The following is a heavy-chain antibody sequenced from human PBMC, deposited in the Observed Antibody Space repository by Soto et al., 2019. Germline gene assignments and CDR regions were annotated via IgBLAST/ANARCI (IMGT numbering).Heavy chain of an antibody. D-gene: IGHD3-3*01. J-gene: IGHJ6*02. Sequence: QVQLVQSGAEVKKPGSSVKVSCKASGGTFSSYAISWVRQAPGQGLEWMGGIIPIFGTANYAQKFQGRVTSTADEATRTAYMELRSLRSEDTDVYYCARSMFGDLGYYYYYGMDVWGQGTTVTVSS. CDR2: IIPIFGTA. V-gene: IGHV1-69*01. CDR1: GGTFSSYA. CDR3: ARSMFGDLGYYYYYGMDV.